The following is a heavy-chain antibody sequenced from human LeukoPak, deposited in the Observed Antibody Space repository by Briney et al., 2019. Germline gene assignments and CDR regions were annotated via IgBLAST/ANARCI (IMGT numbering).Heavy chain of an antibody. J-gene: IGHJ4*02. Sequence: PGGSLRLSCAASGFTFSSYGMHWVRQAPGKGLEWVSYISSGGTTMYYADSIKGRFTISRDNAKNSLYLQMNSLRAEDTAIYYCARRWRNFDYWGQGTLVTVSS. D-gene: IGHD4-23*01. CDR2: ISSGGTTM. CDR3: ARRWRNFDY. V-gene: IGHV3-48*04. CDR1: GFTFSSYG.